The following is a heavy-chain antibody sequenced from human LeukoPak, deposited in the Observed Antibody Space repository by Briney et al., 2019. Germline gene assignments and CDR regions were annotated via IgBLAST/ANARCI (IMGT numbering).Heavy chain of an antibody. D-gene: IGHD3-22*01. CDR3: AREGASGYYEFDY. CDR1: GFTFSSYS. CDR2: ISSSSSYI. J-gene: IGHJ4*02. V-gene: IGHV3-21*01. Sequence: PGGSLRLSCAASGFTFSSYSMNWVRQAPGRGLEWVSSISSSSSYIYYADSVKGRFTISRDNAKNSLYLQMNSLRAEDTAVYYCAREGASGYYEFDYWGQGTLVTVSS.